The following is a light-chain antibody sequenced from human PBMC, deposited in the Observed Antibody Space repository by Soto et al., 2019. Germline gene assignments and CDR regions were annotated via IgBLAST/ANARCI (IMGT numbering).Light chain of an antibody. J-gene: IGKJ1*01. Sequence: EIVFTQSPAALSVSPGERATLSCRASQSVSSNLAWYQQKPGQAPRLLVYGASTRATGIPARFSGSGSGTEFTLTISSLQSEDFAVYCCQQYYKLPWTFGQGTKVDI. CDR2: GAS. V-gene: IGKV3-15*01. CDR1: QSVSSN. CDR3: QQYYKLPWT.